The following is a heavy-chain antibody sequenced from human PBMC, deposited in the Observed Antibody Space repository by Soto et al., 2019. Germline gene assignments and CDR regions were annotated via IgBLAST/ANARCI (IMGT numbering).Heavy chain of an antibody. CDR2: IGASGAGT. J-gene: IGHJ4*02. Sequence: GGSLRLSCAASGFTFSSYAMSWVRQAPGKGLEWVSGIGASGAGTYYADFVKGRFIISRDNSENTLHLQMNSLRAEDTAVYYCAVRKTGSYFDYWGQGTLVTVSS. CDR3: AVRKTGSYFDY. V-gene: IGHV3-23*01. CDR1: GFTFSSYA. D-gene: IGHD1-26*01.